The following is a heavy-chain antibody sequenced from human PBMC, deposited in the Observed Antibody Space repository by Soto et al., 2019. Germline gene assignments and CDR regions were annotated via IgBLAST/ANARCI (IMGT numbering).Heavy chain of an antibody. D-gene: IGHD3-16*01. V-gene: IGHV4-34*01. Sequence: QVQLQQWGAGLLKPSETLSLTCAVYGGSFSGYYWSWIRQPPGKGLEWIGEINHSGSTNYNPSLKSRVTLSVDTYKNQFSLKLSSVTAADTAVYYCARAWFYDYVWGSPSFDYWGQGTLVTVSS. J-gene: IGHJ4*02. CDR2: INHSGST. CDR1: GGSFSGYY. CDR3: ARAWFYDYVWGSPSFDY.